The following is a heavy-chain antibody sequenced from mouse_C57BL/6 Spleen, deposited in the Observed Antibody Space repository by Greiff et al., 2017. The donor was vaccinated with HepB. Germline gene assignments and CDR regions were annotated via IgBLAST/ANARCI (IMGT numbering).Heavy chain of an antibody. CDR1: GYTFTSYW. J-gene: IGHJ2*01. CDR2: IDPNSGGT. D-gene: IGHD1-1*01. V-gene: IGHV1-72*01. CDR3: ASSQFITTAGDY. Sequence: QVQLKQPGAELVKPGASVKLSCKASGYTFTSYWMHWVKQRPGRGLEWIGRIDPNSGGTKYNEKFKSKATLTVDKPSSTAYMQLSSLTSEDSAVYYCASSQFITTAGDYWGQGTTLTVSS.